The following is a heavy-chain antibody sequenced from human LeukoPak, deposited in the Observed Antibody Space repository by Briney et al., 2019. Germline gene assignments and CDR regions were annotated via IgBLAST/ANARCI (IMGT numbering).Heavy chain of an antibody. D-gene: IGHD2/OR15-2a*01. J-gene: IGHJ4*02. CDR3: AKDSAKKYDDY. Sequence: QSGGSLRLSCAASGFTFSNYGMNWVRQAPGKGLEWVSALSSSGGSTYYADSVKGRFTISRDNSKNTLYLQMNSLRAEDTAVYYCAKDSAKKYDDYWGQGTLVTVSS. V-gene: IGHV3-23*01. CDR1: GFTFSNYG. CDR2: LSSSGGST.